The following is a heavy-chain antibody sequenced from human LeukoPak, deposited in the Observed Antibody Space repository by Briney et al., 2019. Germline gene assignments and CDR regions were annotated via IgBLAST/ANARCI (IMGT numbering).Heavy chain of an antibody. J-gene: IGHJ4*02. CDR3: ARDPSEGYFDY. CDR1: GLTFSSYG. V-gene: IGHV3-33*01. CDR2: IWYDGSNK. Sequence: GRSLRLSCAASGLTFSSYGMHWVRQAPGKGLEWVAVIWYDGSNKYYADSVKGRFTISRDNSKNTLYLQMNSLRAEDTAVYYCARDPSEGYFDYWGQGTLVTVSS.